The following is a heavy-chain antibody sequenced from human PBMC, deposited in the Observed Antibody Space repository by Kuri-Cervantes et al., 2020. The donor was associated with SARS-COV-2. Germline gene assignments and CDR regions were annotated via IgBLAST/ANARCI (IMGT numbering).Heavy chain of an antibody. J-gene: IGHJ4*02. V-gene: IGHV3-30*19. CDR3: ARGEFCNDTNCYTVIDY. CDR1: GFTFSHFG. Sequence: GESLKISCAASGFTFSHFGMFWVRQAPGKGLEWVTVISYHGINKYYTDSVKGRFTISRDNSKNTLYLQMNSLRAEDTAVYYCARGEFCNDTNCYTVIDYWGQGTLVTVSS. D-gene: IGHD2-2*02. CDR2: ISYHGINK.